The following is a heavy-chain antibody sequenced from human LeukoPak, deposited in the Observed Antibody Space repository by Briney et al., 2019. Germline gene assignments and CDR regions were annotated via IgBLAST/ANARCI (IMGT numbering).Heavy chain of an antibody. CDR2: IIPILGIA. J-gene: IGHJ4*02. D-gene: IGHD2-15*01. Sequence: VASVNVSCKASGGTFSSYTISWVRQAPGQGLEWMGRIIPILGIANYAQEFQGRVTITADKSTSTAYMELSSLRSEDTAVYYCARNAPGYCSGGSCYSGYYFDYWGQGTLVTVSS. V-gene: IGHV1-69*02. CDR3: ARNAPGYCSGGSCYSGYYFDY. CDR1: GGTFSSYT.